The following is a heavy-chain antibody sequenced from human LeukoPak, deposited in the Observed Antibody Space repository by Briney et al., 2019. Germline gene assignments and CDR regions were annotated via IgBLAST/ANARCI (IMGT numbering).Heavy chain of an antibody. Sequence: SETLSLTCTVSGGSISSSSYHWGWMRQPPGKGLEWIGSIYYSGSTYYNPSLKSRVTISVDTSKNQFSLKLSSVTAADTAVYYCAREYYYDRWNAFDIWGQGTMVTVSS. CDR3: AREYYYDRWNAFDI. CDR2: IYYSGST. V-gene: IGHV4-39*07. J-gene: IGHJ3*02. D-gene: IGHD3-22*01. CDR1: GGSISSSSYH.